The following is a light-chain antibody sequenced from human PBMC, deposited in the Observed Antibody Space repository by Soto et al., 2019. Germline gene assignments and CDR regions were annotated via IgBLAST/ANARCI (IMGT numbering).Light chain of an antibody. CDR2: EVT. V-gene: IGLV2-23*02. J-gene: IGLJ1*01. CDR3: CSYAGNNVFV. CDR1: NSDIGSYNV. Sequence: QSVLTQPASVSGSPGQSITISCTGTNSDIGSYNVVSWYEQHPGKAPKLIIYEVTKRPSGVSNRFSGSKSGNTASLTISGLQTEDEADYYCCSYAGNNVFVFGPGTKATVL.